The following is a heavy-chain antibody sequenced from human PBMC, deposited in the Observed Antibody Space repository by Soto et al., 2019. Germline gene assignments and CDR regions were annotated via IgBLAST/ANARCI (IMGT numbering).Heavy chain of an antibody. CDR2: ISSSSSYI. Sequence: GGSLRLSCAASGFTFSSYSMNWVRQAPGKGLEWVSSISSSSSYIYYADSVKGRFTISRDNAKNSLYLQMNSLRAEDTAVYYCARDLQGRYTYYYMDVWGKGTTVTVSS. V-gene: IGHV3-21*01. CDR3: ARDLQGRYTYYYMDV. CDR1: GFTFSSYS. D-gene: IGHD5-18*01. J-gene: IGHJ6*03.